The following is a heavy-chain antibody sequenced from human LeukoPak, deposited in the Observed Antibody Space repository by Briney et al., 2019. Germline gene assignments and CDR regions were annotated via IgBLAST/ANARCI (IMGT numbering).Heavy chain of an antibody. V-gene: IGHV1-18*01. CDR3: ARALGATIHKGAFDI. Sequence: ASVKVSCKASGYTFTSYGINWVRQAPGQGLEWMGWISAYNGDTNYAQKLQGRVTMTTDTSTSTAYMELRSLRSDDTAVYYCARALGATIHKGAFDIWGQGTMVTVSS. J-gene: IGHJ3*02. CDR1: GYTFTSYG. CDR2: ISAYNGDT. D-gene: IGHD5-12*01.